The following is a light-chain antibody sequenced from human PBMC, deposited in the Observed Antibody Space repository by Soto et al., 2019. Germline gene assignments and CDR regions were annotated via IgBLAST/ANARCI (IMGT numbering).Light chain of an antibody. Sequence: DIQMTQSPSSLSASLGDRVTITCRASESINNFLNWYQQKPGKAPNLLIYTASNLQSGVPSRFSGSGFGTDFTLTITSLQPEDFATYYCQQTYISSITFGQGTRRRL. J-gene: IGKJ5*01. CDR1: ESINNF. V-gene: IGKV1-39*01. CDR3: QQTYISSIT. CDR2: TAS.